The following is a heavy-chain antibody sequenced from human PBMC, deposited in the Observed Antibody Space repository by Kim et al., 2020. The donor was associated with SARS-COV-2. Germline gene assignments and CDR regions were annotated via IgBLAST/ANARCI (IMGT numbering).Heavy chain of an antibody. CDR2: IYYSGST. CDR1: GGSISSSSYY. Sequence: SETLSLTYTVSGGSISSSSYYWGWIRQPPGKGLEWIGSIYYSGSTYYNPSLKSRVTISVDTSKNQFSLKLSSVTAADTAVYYCARQVRHYYDSSGYYYLKYYFDYWGQGTLVTASS. J-gene: IGHJ4*02. V-gene: IGHV4-39*01. CDR3: ARQVRHYYDSSGYYYLKYYFDY. D-gene: IGHD3-22*01.